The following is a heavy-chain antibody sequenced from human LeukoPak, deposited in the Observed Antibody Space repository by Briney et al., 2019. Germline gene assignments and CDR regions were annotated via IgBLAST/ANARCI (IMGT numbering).Heavy chain of an antibody. CDR3: ARVLTAAGHDY. Sequence: SETLSLTCTVSGDSFSSPSLPWAWIRQPPGKGLEWIGNIYNSGSIYTNPSLKSRVDISIDTSKNQFSLKLRSVTAPDTAVYYCARVLTAAGHDYWGQGTLVTASS. D-gene: IGHD6-13*01. V-gene: IGHV4-39*07. CDR1: GDSFSSPSLP. CDR2: IYNSGSI. J-gene: IGHJ4*02.